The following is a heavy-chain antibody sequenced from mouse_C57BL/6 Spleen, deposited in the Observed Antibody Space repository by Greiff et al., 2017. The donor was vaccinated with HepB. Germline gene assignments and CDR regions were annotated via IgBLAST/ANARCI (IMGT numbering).Heavy chain of an antibody. CDR1: GFTFSDFY. V-gene: IGHV7-1*01. Sequence: EVKLMESGGGLVQSGRSLRLSCATSGFTFSDFYMEWVRQAPGKGLEWIAASRNKANDYTTEYSASVKGRFIVSRDTSQSILYLQMTDLRAEDTAIYYCARDANGRFDYWGQGTTLTVSP. J-gene: IGHJ2*01. CDR3: ARDANGRFDY. D-gene: IGHD1-2*01. CDR2: SRNKANDYTT.